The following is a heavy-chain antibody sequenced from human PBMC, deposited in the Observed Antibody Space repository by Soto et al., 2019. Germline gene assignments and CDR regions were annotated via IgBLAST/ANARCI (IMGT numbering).Heavy chain of an antibody. V-gene: IGHV3-30-3*01. Sequence: QVQLVESGGGVVQPGRSLRLSCAASGFTFSSYAMHWVRQAPGKGLEWVAVISYDGSNKYYADSVKGRFTISRDNSKNTLYLKINSLRAEDRVFYYCGRAYYRLNSGYGFSMEVGGQGTTVTVSS. CDR1: GFTFSSYA. D-gene: IGHD5-12*01. CDR3: GRAYYRLNSGYGFSMEV. J-gene: IGHJ6*02. CDR2: ISYDGSNK.